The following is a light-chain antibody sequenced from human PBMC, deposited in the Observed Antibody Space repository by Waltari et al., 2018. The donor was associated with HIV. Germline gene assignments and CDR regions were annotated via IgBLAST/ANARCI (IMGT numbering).Light chain of an antibody. CDR3: SSYTSSSALDVV. J-gene: IGLJ2*01. CDR1: SSDVGGYDY. Sequence: QSALTQPASVSGSPGQSITISCTGTSSDVGGYDYVSWYQQHPGKAPKLMICDVSNRPSGVCNRFSGAKSGNTASLTISGLQAEDEADYYCSSYTSSSALDVVFGGGTKLTVL. CDR2: DVS. V-gene: IGLV2-14*03.